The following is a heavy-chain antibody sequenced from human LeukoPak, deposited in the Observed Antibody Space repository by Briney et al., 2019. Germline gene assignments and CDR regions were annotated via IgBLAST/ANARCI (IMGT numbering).Heavy chain of an antibody. Sequence: SETLSLTCTVSGYSISSGYYWGWIRQPPGKGLEWIGSIYHSGSTYYNPSLKSRVTISVDTSKNQFSLKLRSVTAADTAVYYCAREVRRDIVVAVAVRNWFDPWGQGTLVTVSS. V-gene: IGHV4-38-2*02. J-gene: IGHJ5*02. CDR1: GYSISSGYY. CDR2: IYHSGST. CDR3: AREVRRDIVVAVAVRNWFDP. D-gene: IGHD2-15*01.